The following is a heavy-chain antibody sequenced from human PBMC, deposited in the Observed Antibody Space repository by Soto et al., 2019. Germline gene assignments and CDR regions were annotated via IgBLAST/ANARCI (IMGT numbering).Heavy chain of an antibody. CDR3: AREGAVAGNINFDY. V-gene: IGHV1-3*01. J-gene: IGHJ4*02. CDR1: GFSFTNYA. CDR2: INAGNGNT. Sequence: AAVKVSCKASGFSFTNYAMHWVRQAPGQRLEWMGWINAGNGNTKYSQKFQDRVTITRDTSASTAYMELSSLRSEDTAVYYCAREGAVAGNINFDYWGQGTLVTFSS. D-gene: IGHD6-19*01.